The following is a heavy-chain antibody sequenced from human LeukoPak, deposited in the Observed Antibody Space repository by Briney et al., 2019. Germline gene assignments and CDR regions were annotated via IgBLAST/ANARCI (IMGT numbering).Heavy chain of an antibody. Sequence: GASVRVSFKASGYTFTVYYMHWVRQAPGQGLEWMGWINPNSGGTNYAQKFQGRVTITRDTSISTAYMELSRLRSDDTAVYYCARGKYYDSSGYYYAGYWGQGTLVTVSS. J-gene: IGHJ4*02. CDR2: INPNSGGT. CDR1: GYTFTVYY. V-gene: IGHV1-2*02. D-gene: IGHD3-22*01. CDR3: ARGKYYDSSGYYYAGY.